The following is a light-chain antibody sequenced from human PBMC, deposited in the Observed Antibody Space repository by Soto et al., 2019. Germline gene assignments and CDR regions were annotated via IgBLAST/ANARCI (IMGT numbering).Light chain of an antibody. Sequence: EIRLSQPPYTLSLSTGERATLSCRAAQSVGTRLAWYQHKTGQAPRLLISGASSRATGIPDRFTGSGSETSFTLTISRLEPEDFALYYCQHYQSGHPIAFGQGTRLEI. V-gene: IGKV3-20*01. CDR2: GAS. J-gene: IGKJ5*01. CDR1: QSVGTR. CDR3: QHYQSGHPIA.